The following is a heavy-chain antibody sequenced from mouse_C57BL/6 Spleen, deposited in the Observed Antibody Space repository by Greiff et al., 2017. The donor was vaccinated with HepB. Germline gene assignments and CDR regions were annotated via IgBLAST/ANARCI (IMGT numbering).Heavy chain of an antibody. Sequence: EVKLVESGGGLVQPGGSLSLSCAASGFTFTDYYMSWVRQPPGKALEWLGFIRNKANGYTTEYSASVKGRFTISRDNSQSILYLQMNALRAEDSATYYCARLGTGLAYWYFDVWGTGTTVTVSS. D-gene: IGHD2-14*01. J-gene: IGHJ1*03. CDR2: IRNKANGYTT. CDR3: ARLGTGLAYWYFDV. V-gene: IGHV7-3*01. CDR1: GFTFTDYY.